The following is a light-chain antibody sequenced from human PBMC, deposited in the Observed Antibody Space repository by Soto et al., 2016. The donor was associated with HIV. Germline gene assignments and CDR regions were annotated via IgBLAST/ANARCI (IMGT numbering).Light chain of an antibody. CDR3: WQGTHWPPWT. J-gene: IGKJ1*01. CDR1: QSLVHSDGHTY. V-gene: IGKV2-30*02. CDR2: KVS. Sequence: DFVMTQSLLSLAVTLGQPATISCRSSQSLVHSDGHTYLHWFQQRPGQSPRRLIYKVSNRDSGVPDRFSGSGSGTDFTLKISRVEAEDVGVYYCWQGTHWPPWTFGQGTKVEVK.